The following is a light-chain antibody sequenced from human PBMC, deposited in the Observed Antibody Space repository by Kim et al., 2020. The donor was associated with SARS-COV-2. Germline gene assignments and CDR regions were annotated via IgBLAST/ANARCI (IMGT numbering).Light chain of an antibody. CDR1: QSISSY. CDR3: QQSYSTPRT. V-gene: IGKV1-39*01. J-gene: IGKJ1*01. CDR2: AAS. Sequence: ASVGDRVTITCRASQSISSYLNWYQQKPGKIPNLLIYAASSLQSGVPSRFSGSGSGTDFTLSISSLQPEDFATYYCQQSYSTPRTFGQGTKVEIK.